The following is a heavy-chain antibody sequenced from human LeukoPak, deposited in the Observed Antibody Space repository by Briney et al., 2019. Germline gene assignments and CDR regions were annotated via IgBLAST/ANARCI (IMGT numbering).Heavy chain of an antibody. D-gene: IGHD5-12*01. V-gene: IGHV1-18*01. CDR3: ARKVATLKSFDY. CDR2: ISAYNGNT. Sequence: ASVKVSCKASGYTFTSYGISWVRQAPGQGLEWMGWISAYNGNTNYAQKLQGRVTMTTDTSTSTGYMELRSLRSDDTAVYYCARKVATLKSFDYWGQGTLVTVSS. J-gene: IGHJ4*02. CDR1: GYTFTSYG.